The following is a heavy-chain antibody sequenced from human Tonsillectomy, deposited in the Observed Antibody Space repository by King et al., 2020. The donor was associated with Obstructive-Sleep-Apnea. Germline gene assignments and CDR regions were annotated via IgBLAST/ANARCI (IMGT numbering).Heavy chain of an antibody. V-gene: IGHV4-59*01. Sequence: QLQESGPGLVKPSETLSLTCTFSGGSISSYYWSWIRQPPGKGLEWIGYIYYSGSTNYNPSLKSRVTISEDTSKNQCSLKLSAVTAADTAVYYCARSQRTTGVDYWGQGTLVTVSS. D-gene: IGHD1-1*01. J-gene: IGHJ4*02. CDR1: GGSISSYY. CDR2: IYYSGST. CDR3: ARSQRTTGVDY.